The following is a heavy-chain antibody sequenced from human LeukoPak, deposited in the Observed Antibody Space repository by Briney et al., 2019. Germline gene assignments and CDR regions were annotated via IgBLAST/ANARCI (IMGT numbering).Heavy chain of an antibody. CDR1: GFTFSSYS. Sequence: GGSLRLSCAASGFTFSSYSMNWVRQAPGKGLEWVSSISSSSSYIYYADSVKGRFTISRDNAKNSLYLQMNGLRAEDTAVYYRARSYPGYSSGWYGDWGQGTLVTVSS. CDR2: ISSSSSYI. CDR3: ARSYPGYSSGWYGD. J-gene: IGHJ4*02. D-gene: IGHD6-19*01. V-gene: IGHV3-21*01.